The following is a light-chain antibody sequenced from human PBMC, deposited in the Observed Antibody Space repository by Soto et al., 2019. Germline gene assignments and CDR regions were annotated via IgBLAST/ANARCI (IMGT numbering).Light chain of an antibody. Sequence: EIVMTQSPATLSVSPWERATLSCRASQSISGNLAWYQQKPGQAPRLLMFRTSTRATGFPARFSGSGSGTEFNLTISSLQSEDFAIYYCQQYNNWPRATFGGGTKVDI. CDR3: QQYNNWPRAT. V-gene: IGKV3-15*01. J-gene: IGKJ4*01. CDR1: QSISGN. CDR2: RTS.